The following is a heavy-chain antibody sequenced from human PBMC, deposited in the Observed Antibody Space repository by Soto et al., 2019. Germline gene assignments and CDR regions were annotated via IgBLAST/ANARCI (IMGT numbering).Heavy chain of an antibody. V-gene: IGHV3-30*18. Sequence: QVQLVESGGGVVQPGRSLRLSCAASGFTFGVFGMHWVRQAPGKGLEWVAVISNDGSVDYFADSMKGRFAISRDNSKNTLWLQMDSLKPEDTAVYYCTKESDHQYSTSKWGFDSWGQGTLVTVSS. CDR3: TKESDHQYSTSKWGFDS. CDR2: ISNDGSVD. CDR1: GFTFGVFG. J-gene: IGHJ4*02. D-gene: IGHD1-26*01.